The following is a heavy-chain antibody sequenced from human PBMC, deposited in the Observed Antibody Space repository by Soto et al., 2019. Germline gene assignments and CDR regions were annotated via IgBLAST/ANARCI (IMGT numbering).Heavy chain of an antibody. CDR3: ARVRQGCSANNCYFDP. D-gene: IGHD1-1*01. Sequence: SETLSLTCTLSGGSVRAPDWWNWVRQSPDKGLEWIAEVHISGHSNYNPSLRSRVSVPIDSSKNQFYLNLNSVTAADTAIYYCARVRQGCSANNCYFDPWGQGTQVTVSS. V-gene: IGHV4-4*02. CDR2: VHISGHS. CDR1: GGSVRAPDW. J-gene: IGHJ5*01.